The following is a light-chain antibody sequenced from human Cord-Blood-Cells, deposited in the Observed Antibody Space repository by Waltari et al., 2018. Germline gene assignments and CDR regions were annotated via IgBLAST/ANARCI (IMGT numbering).Light chain of an antibody. CDR2: GAS. J-gene: IGKJ1*01. CDR3: QQYNNWPWT. V-gene: IGKV3D-15*01. Sequence: EIVMTHSPATLSVSPGERATLSCRASQSVSSNLAWYQQKPGQAPMLLSYGASTRATGIPARFSCSVSGTEFTLTISSLQSEDFAVYYCQQYNNWPWTFGQRTKVEIK. CDR1: QSVSSN.